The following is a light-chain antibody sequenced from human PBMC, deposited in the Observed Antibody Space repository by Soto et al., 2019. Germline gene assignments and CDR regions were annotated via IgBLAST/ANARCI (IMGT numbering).Light chain of an antibody. CDR1: SSDVSGYEY. CDR2: HVG. J-gene: IGLJ2*01. V-gene: IGLV2-11*01. Sequence: QSALTQPRSVSGSPGQSVTISCSGTSSDVSGYEYVSWYQQHPGKAPRLLIYHVGQRPSGVPDRFSGSKSGTTASLTISGLQADDEAEYFCSSYTAGRTCVCGGGTKVTV. CDR3: SSYTAGRTCV.